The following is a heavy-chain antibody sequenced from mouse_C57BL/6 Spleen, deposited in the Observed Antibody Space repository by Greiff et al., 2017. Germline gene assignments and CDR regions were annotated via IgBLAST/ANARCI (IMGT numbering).Heavy chain of an antibody. CDR2: IYPGDGDT. Sequence: QVQLQQSGPELVKPGASVKISCKASGYAFSSSWMNWVQQRPGKGLEWIGRIYPGDGDTNYNGKFKGQATLTADKSSSTAYMQLSSLTSEDSAVYFCARNFYYAMDDWGKGTSGTVSS. CDR3: ARNFYYAMDD. V-gene: IGHV1-82*01. CDR1: GYAFSSSW. J-gene: IGHJ4*01.